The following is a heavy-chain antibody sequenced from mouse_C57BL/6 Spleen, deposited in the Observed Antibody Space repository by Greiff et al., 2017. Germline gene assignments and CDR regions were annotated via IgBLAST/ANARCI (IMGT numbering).Heavy chain of an antibody. J-gene: IGHJ2*01. D-gene: IGHD3-3*01. CDR3: TRARDGNDFDY. CDR1: GYAFSSYW. Sequence: QVQLQQSGAELVKPGASVTISCKASGYAFSSYWMNWVKQRPGKGLEWIGQIYPGDGATNYNGKFKGKATLTADKSSSTAYMQLSSLSSDAAAVYCCTRARDGNDFDYWGQGTTVTVSA. CDR2: IYPGDGAT. V-gene: IGHV1-80*01.